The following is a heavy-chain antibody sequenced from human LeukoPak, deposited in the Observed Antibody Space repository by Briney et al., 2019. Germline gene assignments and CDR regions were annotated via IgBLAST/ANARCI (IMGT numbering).Heavy chain of an antibody. CDR2: ISSDGRII. CDR1: GLTVSNYW. V-gene: IGHV3-74*01. D-gene: IGHD1-26*01. CDR3: ARCPIVGVYSGVDY. Sequence: GGSLRLSCAAAGLTVSNYWMSWVRQAPGKGLVWVSRISSDGRIISYADSVKGRFTMSRDNAKNTLSLQMNSLRAEDTAVYYCARCPIVGVYSGVDYWGQGTLVTVSS. J-gene: IGHJ4*02.